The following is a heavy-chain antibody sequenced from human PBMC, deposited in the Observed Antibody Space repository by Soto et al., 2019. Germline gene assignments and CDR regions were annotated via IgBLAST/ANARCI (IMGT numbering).Heavy chain of an antibody. J-gene: IGHJ4*02. CDR2: IYYSGST. CDR3: ARDMDGYNGGFHY. D-gene: IGHD5-12*01. CDR1: GGSISSGGYY. V-gene: IGHV4-31*03. Sequence: PSETLSLTCTVSGGSISSGGYYWSWIRQHPGKGLEWIGYIYYSGSTYYNPSLKSRVTISVDTSKNQFSLKLSSVTAADTAVYYCARDMDGYNGGFHYWGLGTLVTVSS.